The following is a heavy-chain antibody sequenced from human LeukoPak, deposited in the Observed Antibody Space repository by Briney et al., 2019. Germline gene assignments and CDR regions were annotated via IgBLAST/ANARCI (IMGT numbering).Heavy chain of an antibody. CDR2: IWYDGSNK. CDR1: GFTFSSYG. Sequence: AGGSLRLSCAASGFTFSSYGMHWVRQPPGKGLEWVAVIWYDGSNKFYADSVKGRFTISRDNSKNTLYLQMNSLRAEDTAVYYCARDRAAADLDYWGQGTLVTVSS. J-gene: IGHJ4*02. D-gene: IGHD6-13*01. CDR3: ARDRAAADLDY. V-gene: IGHV3-33*01.